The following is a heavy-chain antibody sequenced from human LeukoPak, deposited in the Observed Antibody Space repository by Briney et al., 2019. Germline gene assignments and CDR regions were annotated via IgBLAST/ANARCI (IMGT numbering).Heavy chain of an antibody. D-gene: IGHD3-22*01. Sequence: ASVKVSCKASGYTFNRYGITWVRQAPGQGLEWMGWISAFNGNTNSAQKFQDRVNMTTDSSTSTAYLELRSLRSDDTAVYYCARESKIYDGDGFHLDYWGQGTLVTVSS. J-gene: IGHJ4*02. CDR1: GYTFNRYG. V-gene: IGHV1-18*01. CDR2: ISAFNGNT. CDR3: ARESKIYDGDGFHLDY.